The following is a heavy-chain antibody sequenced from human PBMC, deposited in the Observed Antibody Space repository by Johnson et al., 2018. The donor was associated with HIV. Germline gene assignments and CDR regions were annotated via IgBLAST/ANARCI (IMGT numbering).Heavy chain of an antibody. J-gene: IGHJ3*02. CDR1: GFTVSSNY. Sequence: VQLVESGGGLVQPGGSLRLSCAASGFTVSSNYMSWVRQAPGKGLEWVSVIYSGDTTYYADSVKGRFTISRDNSRNTLYLQMSSLRTEDAGVYYCTTEGDAFDIWGQGTMVTVSS. V-gene: IGHV3-66*01. CDR3: TTEGDAFDI. CDR2: IYSGDTT.